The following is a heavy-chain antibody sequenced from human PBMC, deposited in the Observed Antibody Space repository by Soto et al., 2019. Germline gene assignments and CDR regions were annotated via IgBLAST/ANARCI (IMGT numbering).Heavy chain of an antibody. J-gene: IGHJ6*02. CDR2: ISAYNGNT. D-gene: IGHD3-3*01. CDR1: GYTFTSYG. CDR3: ATANVLRFLEWLPRSLGGMDV. Sequence: ASVKVSCKASGYTFTSYGISWVRQAPGQGLEWMGWISAYNGNTNYAQKLQGRVTMTTDTSTSTAYMELRSLRSDDTAVYYCATANVLRFLEWLPRSLGGMDVWGQGTTVTVSS. V-gene: IGHV1-18*01.